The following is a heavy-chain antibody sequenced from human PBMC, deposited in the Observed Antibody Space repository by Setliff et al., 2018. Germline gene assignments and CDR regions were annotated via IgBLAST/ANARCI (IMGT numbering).Heavy chain of an antibody. CDR3: ARDLLRRSSWRPDVFDV. CDR2: ISGYNGHT. CDR1: GYTFSRNY. J-gene: IGHJ3*01. Sequence: GASVNVPCKAYGYTFSRNYITWVRQAPGRGLEWMGWISGYNGHTKYAQKFRHKFTMTTDTSTSTAYMELRSLIFDDTAIYYCARDLLRRSSWRPDVFDVWGQGTMVTVSS. V-gene: IGHV1-18*01. D-gene: IGHD6-13*01.